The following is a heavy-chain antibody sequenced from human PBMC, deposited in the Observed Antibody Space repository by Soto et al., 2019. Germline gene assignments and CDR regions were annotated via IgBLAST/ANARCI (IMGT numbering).Heavy chain of an antibody. Sequence: GGSLRLSCAASGFTFSGFYMSWIRQAPGKGLEWVSYISDSGDTTYYADSVKGRFTISRDNAKNSVYLQMNSVRAEDTAVYYCAYQLCAFDIWGQGTMVTVSS. CDR2: ISDSGDTT. CDR3: AYQLCAFDI. V-gene: IGHV3-11*01. CDR1: GFTFSGFY. J-gene: IGHJ3*02. D-gene: IGHD1-1*01.